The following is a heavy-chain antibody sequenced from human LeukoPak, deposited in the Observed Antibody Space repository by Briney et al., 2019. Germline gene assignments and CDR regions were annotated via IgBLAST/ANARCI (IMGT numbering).Heavy chain of an antibody. Sequence: GGSLRLSCAVSRFSVSDYWMTWVRQAPGKGLEWVANIKQDGSEKNYVDSVKGRFTISRDNAENSLFLQMNSLRVEDTAVYYCAREWQGGIAAAGTRIEGDYWGQGTLVAVSS. CDR3: AREWQGGIAAAGTRIEGDY. D-gene: IGHD6-13*01. J-gene: IGHJ4*02. V-gene: IGHV3-7*01. CDR1: RFSVSDYW. CDR2: IKQDGSEK.